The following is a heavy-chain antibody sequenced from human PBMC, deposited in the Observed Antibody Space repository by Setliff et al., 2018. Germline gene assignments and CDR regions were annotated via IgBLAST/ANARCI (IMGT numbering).Heavy chain of an antibody. V-gene: IGHV3-21*01. D-gene: IGHD3-16*01. Sequence: GVLRLSCAASGFTVSSSEMTWVRQAPGKGLEWVSSISGGCTYYADSVKGRFTISRDNAKNSLYLQMNSLRAEDTAVYYCARKGVMGDYMDVWGQGTTVTVSS. CDR1: GFTVSSSE. J-gene: IGHJ6*02. CDR2: ISGGCT. CDR3: ARKGVMGDYMDV.